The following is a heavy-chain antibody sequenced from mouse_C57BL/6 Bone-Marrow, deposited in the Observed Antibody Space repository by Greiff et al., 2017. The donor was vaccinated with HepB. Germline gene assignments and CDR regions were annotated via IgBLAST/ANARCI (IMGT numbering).Heavy chain of an antibody. Sequence: EVKLVESGPGLVKPSQSLSLTCSVTGYSITSGYYWNWIRQFPGNKLAWMGYISYDGSNNYNPSLKNRISITRDTSKNQFFLKLNSVTTEDSATYYCAITTVVATDYWGQGTSVTVSS. CDR3: AITTVVATDY. D-gene: IGHD1-1*01. CDR1: GYSITSGYY. J-gene: IGHJ4*01. CDR2: ISYDGSN. V-gene: IGHV3-6*01.